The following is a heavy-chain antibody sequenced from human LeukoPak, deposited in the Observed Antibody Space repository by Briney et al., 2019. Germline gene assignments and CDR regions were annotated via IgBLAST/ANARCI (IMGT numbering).Heavy chain of an antibody. Sequence: GGSLRLSCAASGFTFSSYAMSWVRQAPGKGLEWVSAISDSGGSTYYADSVKGRLTISRDNSKNTLYLQMNSLRAGDTAVYYCAKALYDILTSYDCWGQGTLVTVSS. CDR2: ISDSGGST. CDR3: AKALYDILTSYDC. J-gene: IGHJ4*02. V-gene: IGHV3-23*01. D-gene: IGHD3-9*01. CDR1: GFTFSSYA.